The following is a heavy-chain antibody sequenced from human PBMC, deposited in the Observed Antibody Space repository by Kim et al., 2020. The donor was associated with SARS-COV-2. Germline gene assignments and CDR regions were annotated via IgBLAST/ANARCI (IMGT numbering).Heavy chain of an antibody. D-gene: IGHD6-25*01. J-gene: IGHJ4*02. CDR1: GGSISSYY. V-gene: IGHV4-59*13. CDR3: ARRSGSYKTFDY. Sequence: SETLSLTCTVSGGSISSYYWSWIRQPPGKGLEWIGYIYYSGSTNYNPSLKSRVTISVDTSKNQFSLKLSSVTAADTAVYYCARRSGSYKTFDYWGQGTLVTVSS. CDR2: IYYSGST.